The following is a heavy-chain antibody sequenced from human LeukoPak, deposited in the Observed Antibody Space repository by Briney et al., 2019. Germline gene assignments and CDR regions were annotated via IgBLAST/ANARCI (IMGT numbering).Heavy chain of an antibody. CDR3: ASLDSSGYYYDY. D-gene: IGHD3-22*01. Sequence: SETLSLTCAVYGGSFSGYYWSWIRQPPGKGLEWIGEINHSGSTNYNPSLKSRVTISVDTSKNQFSLKLSSVAAADTAVYYCASLDSSGYYYDYWGQGTLVTVSS. CDR2: INHSGST. V-gene: IGHV4-34*01. J-gene: IGHJ4*02. CDR1: GGSFSGYY.